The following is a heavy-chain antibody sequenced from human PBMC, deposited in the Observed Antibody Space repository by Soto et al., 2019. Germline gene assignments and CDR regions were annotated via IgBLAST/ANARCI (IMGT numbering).Heavy chain of an antibody. Sequence: EEQLVESGGGLVQPGGSLRLSCIASGFTLSSFWMSWVRQAPGKGLEWLAKIKHDGREMFYVDSVKGRFVISRDNAKSALYLHMNSLRVEDTAVYFCRSGHYSNLWGQGTLVTVSS. J-gene: IGHJ4*02. CDR2: IKHDGREM. CDR3: RSGHYSNL. CDR1: GFTLSSFW. D-gene: IGHD2-15*01. V-gene: IGHV3-7*01.